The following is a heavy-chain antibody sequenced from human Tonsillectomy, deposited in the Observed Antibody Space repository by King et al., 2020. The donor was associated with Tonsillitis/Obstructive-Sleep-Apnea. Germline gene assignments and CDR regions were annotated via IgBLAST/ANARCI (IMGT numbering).Heavy chain of an antibody. D-gene: IGHD5-18*01. CDR3: ARESGIQRWCTPPDSFDI. Sequence: VQLVESGGGVVQPGRSLTLSCAASGFTFSNYAMHWVRQAPGKGLEWVAVISYDGSNKYYADSVKGRFTISRDNSKNTLYLQMNSRRAEDTAVYYCARESGIQRWCTPPDSFDIWGQGTMVTVSA. V-gene: IGHV3-30-3*01. J-gene: IGHJ3*02. CDR2: ISYDGSNK. CDR1: GFTFSNYA.